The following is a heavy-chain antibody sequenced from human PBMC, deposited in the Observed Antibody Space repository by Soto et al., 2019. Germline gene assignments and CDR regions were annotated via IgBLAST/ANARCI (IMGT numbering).Heavy chain of an antibody. CDR2: ISSGSKTI. J-gene: IGHJ4*02. CDR1: GFTFSGYS. D-gene: IGHD3-9*01. Sequence: GGSLRLSCAASGFTFSGYSVNWVRQAPGKGLEWVSYISSGSKTIYYAESVKGRFTVSRDNARNSQYLQMNSLRDEDTAVYYCAREDILGVRSFDYWGQGTMVTVSS. CDR3: AREDILGVRSFDY. V-gene: IGHV3-48*02.